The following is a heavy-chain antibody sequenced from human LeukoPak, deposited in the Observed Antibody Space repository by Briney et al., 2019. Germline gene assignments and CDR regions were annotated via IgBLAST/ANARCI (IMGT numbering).Heavy chain of an antibody. CDR2: IYHSGST. D-gene: IGHD2/OR15-2a*01. CDR3: ASSTDILGIDY. V-gene: IGHV4-30-2*01. Sequence: NPSETLSLTCTVSGGSISSGGYYWSWIQQPPGKGLEWIGYIYHSGSTYYNPSLKSRVTISVDRSKNQFSLKLSSVTAADTAVYYCASSTDILGIDYWGQGTLVTVSS. J-gene: IGHJ4*02. CDR1: GGSISSGGYY.